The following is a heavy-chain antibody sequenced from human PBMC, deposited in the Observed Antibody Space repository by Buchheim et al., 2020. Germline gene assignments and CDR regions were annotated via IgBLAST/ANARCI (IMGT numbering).Heavy chain of an antibody. J-gene: IGHJ5*02. V-gene: IGHV4-59*02. D-gene: IGHD2-8*02. Sequence: QVQLQESGPGLVKPSETLSLTCNVSGGSVNGYFWSWIRQPPGKGLEWIGCVSYSGSTHYNPSLERRVTISVDTSKKQFSLKLTYVTAADTAVYYCARGLTGGLSPFDPWGQGTL. CDR2: VSYSGST. CDR1: GGSVNGYF. CDR3: ARGLTGGLSPFDP.